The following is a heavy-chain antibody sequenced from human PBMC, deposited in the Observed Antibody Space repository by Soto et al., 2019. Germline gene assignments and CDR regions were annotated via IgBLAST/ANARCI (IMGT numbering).Heavy chain of an antibody. CDR1: GFTFSSYA. J-gene: IGHJ4*02. Sequence: QVQLVESGGGVVQPGRSLRLSCAASGFTFSSYAMHWVRQAPGKGLEWVAVISYDGSNKYYADSVKGRFTISRDNSKNTLYLQMNSLRAEDTAVYYCARDQVYQPLLYESVSFDYWGQGTLVTVSS. CDR2: ISYDGSNK. CDR3: ARDQVYQPLLYESVSFDY. V-gene: IGHV3-30-3*01. D-gene: IGHD2-2*02.